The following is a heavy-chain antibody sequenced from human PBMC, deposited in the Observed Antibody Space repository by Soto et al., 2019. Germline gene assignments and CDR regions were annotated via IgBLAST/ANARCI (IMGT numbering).Heavy chain of an antibody. CDR1: GFTFSSYS. D-gene: IGHD3-22*01. Sequence: PGGSLRLSCAASGFTFSSYSMNWVRQAPGKGLEWVSSISSSSSYIYYADSVKGRFTISRDNAKNSLYLQMNSLRAEDTAVYYCARVQGSGLSSGMDVWGQGTTVTVSS. V-gene: IGHV3-21*01. J-gene: IGHJ6*02. CDR3: ARVQGSGLSSGMDV. CDR2: ISSSSSYI.